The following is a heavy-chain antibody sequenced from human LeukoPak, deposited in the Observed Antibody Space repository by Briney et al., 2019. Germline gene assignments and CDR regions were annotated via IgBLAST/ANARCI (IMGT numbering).Heavy chain of an antibody. D-gene: IGHD5-12*01. CDR1: GFTFSNAW. CDR2: IKSKTDGGTT. J-gene: IGHJ4*02. V-gene: IGHV3-15*01. Sequence: GGSLRLSCAASGFTFSNAWMSWVRQAPGKGLEWVGRIKSKTDGGTTDYAAPVKGRFTISRDDSKNTLYLQMNSLKTEDTAVYYCTKYSGYGPEFDYWGQGTLVTVSS. CDR3: TKYSGYGPEFDY.